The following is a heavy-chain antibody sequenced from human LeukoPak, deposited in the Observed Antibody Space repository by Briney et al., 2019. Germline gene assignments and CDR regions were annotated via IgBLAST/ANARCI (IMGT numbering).Heavy chain of an antibody. CDR3: ARDRRGRDGYNYYYGY. Sequence: ASETLSLTCTVSGGSISSYYWSWIRQPAGRGREWIGRIYTSGSTNYTPALKRRVTMSVDTSKNQFSLKLSSVPAADTAVYYCARDRRGRDGYNYYYGYWGQGTLVTVSS. D-gene: IGHD5-24*01. CDR1: GGSISSYY. CDR2: IYTSGST. V-gene: IGHV4-4*07. J-gene: IGHJ4*02.